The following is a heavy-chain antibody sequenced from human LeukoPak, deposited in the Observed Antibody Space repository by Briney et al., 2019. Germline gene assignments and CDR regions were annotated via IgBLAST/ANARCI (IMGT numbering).Heavy chain of an antibody. CDR1: GFTFGRHW. J-gene: IGHJ4*02. CDR2: MNQGGSET. Sequence: GGSLRLSCSASGFTFGRHWMSWVRQAPGKGLEWVAHMNQGGSETTNVDSVKGRFTISRDDAKNLVFLQVNSLRVEDTAVYYCARDGVAGGFDYWGQGILVTVSS. D-gene: IGHD6-19*01. CDR3: ARDGVAGGFDY. V-gene: IGHV3-7*01.